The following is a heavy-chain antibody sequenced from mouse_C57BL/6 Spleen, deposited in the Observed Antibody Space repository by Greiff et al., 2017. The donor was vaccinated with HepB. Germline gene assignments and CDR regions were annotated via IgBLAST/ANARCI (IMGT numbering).Heavy chain of an antibody. J-gene: IGHJ2*01. V-gene: IGHV1-50*01. D-gene: IGHD2-5*01. CDR3: ARWGYSKHFDY. Sequence: QVQLQQPGAELVKPGASVKLSCKASGYTFTSYWMQWVKQRPGQGLEWIGEIDPSDSYTNYNQKFKGKATLTVDTSSSTAYMQLSSLTSEDSAVYYCARWGYSKHFDYWGQGTTLTVSS. CDR1: GYTFTSYW. CDR2: IDPSDSYT.